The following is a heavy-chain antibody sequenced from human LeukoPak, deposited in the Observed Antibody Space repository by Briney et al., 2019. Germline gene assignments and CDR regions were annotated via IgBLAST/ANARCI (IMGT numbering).Heavy chain of an antibody. CDR1: GYSFTTYW. CDR2: IYPGDSDT. D-gene: IGHD3-10*01. V-gene: IGHV5-51*01. CDR3: ARYSSGSGVDI. J-gene: IGHJ3*02. Sequence: GESLKISCKGSGYSFTTYWIAWVRQLPGKGLEWMGIIYPGDSDTRYSPSFQGQVTISADKSISTAYLQWSSLKASDTAMYYCARYSSGSGVDIWGQGTMVTVSS.